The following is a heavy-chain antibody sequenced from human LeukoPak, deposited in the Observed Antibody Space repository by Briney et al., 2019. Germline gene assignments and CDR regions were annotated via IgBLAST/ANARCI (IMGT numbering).Heavy chain of an antibody. V-gene: IGHV3-23*01. Sequence: GGSLRLSCAASGFTFSSYAMSWVRQAPGKGLEWVSAISGSGGSTYYADSVKGRFTISRDNSKNTLYLQMNSLRAEDTAVYYCAKDMGAYYYDSSGYYYMPFDYWGQGTLVTVSS. CDR3: AKDMGAYYYDSSGYYYMPFDY. CDR1: GFTFSSYA. D-gene: IGHD3-22*01. J-gene: IGHJ4*02. CDR2: ISGSGGST.